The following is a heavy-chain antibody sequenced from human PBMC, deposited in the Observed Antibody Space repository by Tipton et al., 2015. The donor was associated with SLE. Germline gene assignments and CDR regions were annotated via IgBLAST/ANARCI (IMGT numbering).Heavy chain of an antibody. CDR2: IRYDGSDK. J-gene: IGHJ3*02. Sequence: GSLRLSCAASGFTLSSYGMHWVRQAPGKGLEWVAFIRYDGSDKYYADSVKGRFTISRDNSKNTLSLQMNSLRTEDTAVYYCARDWGGYGDQDAFDIWGQGTMVTVSS. CDR1: GFTLSSYG. V-gene: IGHV3-30*02. D-gene: IGHD4-17*01. CDR3: ARDWGGYGDQDAFDI.